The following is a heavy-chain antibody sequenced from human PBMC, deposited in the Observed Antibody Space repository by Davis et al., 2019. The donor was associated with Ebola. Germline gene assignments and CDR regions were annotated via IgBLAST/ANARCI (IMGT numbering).Heavy chain of an antibody. J-gene: IGHJ4*02. Sequence: GESLKISCAASGFTFSSYAMSWVRQAPGKGLEWVSAISGSGGSTYYADSVKGRFTISRDNSKNTMYLQMNSLRGEDTAVYYCARGGYQLPIDYWGQGTLVTVSS. V-gene: IGHV3-23*01. CDR1: GFTFSSYA. CDR2: ISGSGGST. CDR3: ARGGYQLPIDY. D-gene: IGHD2-2*01.